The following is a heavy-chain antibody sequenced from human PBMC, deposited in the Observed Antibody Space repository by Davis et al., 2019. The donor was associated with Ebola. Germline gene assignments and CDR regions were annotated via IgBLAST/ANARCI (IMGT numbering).Heavy chain of an antibody. V-gene: IGHV7-4-1*02. D-gene: IGHD2-15*01. CDR3: ARRMDCSGDSCYCLQH. CDR1: GYPFTNYA. CDR2: VNTNTANP. J-gene: IGHJ1*01. Sequence: ASVKVSCKASGYPFTNYAMNWVRQAPGQGLEWMGRVNTNTANPTYALGFTGRFVFSLDTSVSTAYLQISSLKAEDTAVYYCARRMDCSGDSCYCLQHWGQGTLVTVSS.